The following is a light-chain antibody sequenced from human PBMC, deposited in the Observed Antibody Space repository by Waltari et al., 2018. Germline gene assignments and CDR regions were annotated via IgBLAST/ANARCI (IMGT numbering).Light chain of an antibody. CDR2: HAS. Sequence: EIVLTQSPGTLSLSPGERATLSCRASQSIGIYLARYKQKPGQAPRLLMYHASSRATGIPDRFSGSGSGTDFSLTISRLEPEDFAVYYCQKYESLPATFGQGTKVEIK. CDR1: QSIGIY. J-gene: IGKJ1*01. V-gene: IGKV3-20*01. CDR3: QKYESLPAT.